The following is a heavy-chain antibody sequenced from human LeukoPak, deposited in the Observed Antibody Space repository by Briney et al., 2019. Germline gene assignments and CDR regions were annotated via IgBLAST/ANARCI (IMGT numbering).Heavy chain of an antibody. CDR1: GFTFSSYE. D-gene: IGHD5-12*01. CDR3: ARGYENYAYYYYMDV. Sequence: GGSLRLSCAASGFTFSSYEMNWVRQAPGKGLEWVSYTSSSGSTIYYADSVKGRFTISRDNAKNSLYLQMNSLRAEDTAVYYCARGYENYAYYYYMDVWGKGTTVTISS. CDR2: TSSSGSTI. V-gene: IGHV3-48*03. J-gene: IGHJ6*03.